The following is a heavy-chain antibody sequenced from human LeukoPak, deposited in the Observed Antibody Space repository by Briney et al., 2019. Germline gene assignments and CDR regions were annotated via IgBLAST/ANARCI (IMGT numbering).Heavy chain of an antibody. V-gene: IGHV3-23*01. D-gene: IGHD2-2*01. Sequence: GGSLRLSCAASGFTFSSYAMSWVRQAPGKGLEWVSAISGSGGSTYYADSVKGRFTISRDNSKNTLYLQMNSLRAEDTAVYYCAKVRGGYCSSTSCPQEGIWGQGTMVTVSS. CDR3: AKVRGGYCSSTSCPQEGI. CDR1: GFTFSSYA. CDR2: ISGSGGST. J-gene: IGHJ3*02.